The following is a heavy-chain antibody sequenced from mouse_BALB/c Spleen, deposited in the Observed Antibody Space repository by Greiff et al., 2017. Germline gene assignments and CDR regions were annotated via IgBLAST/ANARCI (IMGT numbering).Heavy chain of an antibody. CDR1: GYTFTSYW. D-gene: IGHD1-2*01. J-gene: IGHJ2*01. V-gene: IGHV1-69*02. Sequence: VQLQQPGAELVKPGASVKLSCKASGYTFTSYWMHWVKQRPGQGLEWIGEIDPSDSYTNYNQKFKGKATLTVDKSSSTAYMQLSSLTSEDSAVYYCARSRHYYGYVDYWGQGTTLTVSS. CDR2: IDPSDSYT. CDR3: ARSRHYYGYVDY.